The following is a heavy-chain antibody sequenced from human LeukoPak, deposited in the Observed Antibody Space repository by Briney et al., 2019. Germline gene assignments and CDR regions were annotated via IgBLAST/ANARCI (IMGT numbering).Heavy chain of an antibody. CDR3: ARVGGPMVRGKFDP. D-gene: IGHD3-10*01. CDR2: IIPIFGTA. CDR1: GYTFTTYP. V-gene: IGHV1-69*13. J-gene: IGHJ5*02. Sequence: SVKVSCKASGYTFTTYPMNWVRQAPGQGLEWMGGIIPIFGTANYAQKFQGRVTITADESTSTAYMELSSLRSEDTAVYYCARVGGPMVRGKFDPWGQGTLVTVSS.